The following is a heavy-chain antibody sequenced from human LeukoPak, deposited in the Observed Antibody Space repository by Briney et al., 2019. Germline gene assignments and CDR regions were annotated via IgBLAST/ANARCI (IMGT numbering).Heavy chain of an antibody. D-gene: IGHD4-17*01. CDR1: GGSISSSSYY. Sequence: PSETLSLTCTVSGGSISSSSYYWGWIRQPPGKGLEWIGSIYYSGSTYYNPSLKSRVTISVDTSKNQFSLKLSSVTAADTAVYYCARRLVSTVTTHPSDALDIWGQGTMVTVSS. J-gene: IGHJ3*02. V-gene: IGHV4-39*07. CDR3: ARRLVSTVTTHPSDALDI. CDR2: IYYSGST.